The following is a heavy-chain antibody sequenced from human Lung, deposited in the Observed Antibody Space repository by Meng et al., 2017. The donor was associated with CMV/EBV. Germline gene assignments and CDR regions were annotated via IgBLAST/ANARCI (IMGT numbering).Heavy chain of an antibody. CDR1: GGSISHYC. CDR2: IYYNRGT. CDR3: ARGHYVDSSDYFDF. D-gene: IGHD3-10*02. Sequence: LXXTVSGGSISHYCWNWIRQPPGKGLEWIGYIYYNRGTNYNPSLKGRVTISFETSKNQFSLKLSSVTAADTAVYYCARGHYVDSSDYFDFWGQGTPVTVSS. V-gene: IGHV4-59*01. J-gene: IGHJ4*02.